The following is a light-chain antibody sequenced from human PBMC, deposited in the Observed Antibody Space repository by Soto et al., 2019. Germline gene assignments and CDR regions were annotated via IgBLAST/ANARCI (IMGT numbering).Light chain of an antibody. V-gene: IGKV1-5*03. Sequence: DIQMTQSPSTLSASVGDRVTITCRASQSISTWLAWYQQKPGKAPKFLISKASSLESGVPSRFSGSGSGTEITLTISSLQPDDFATYYCQQYSSYSWTFGQGTKVEI. CDR1: QSISTW. CDR3: QQYSSYSWT. CDR2: KAS. J-gene: IGKJ1*01.